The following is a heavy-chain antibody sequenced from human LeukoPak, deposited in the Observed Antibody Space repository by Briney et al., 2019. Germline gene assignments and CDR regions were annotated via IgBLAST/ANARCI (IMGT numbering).Heavy chain of an antibody. D-gene: IGHD2-8*02. CDR3: ARDLGGVGY. J-gene: IGHJ4*01. CDR2: ISSSSSTI. V-gene: IGHV3-48*01. Sequence: ETGGSLRLSCAASGFTFSSYSMNWVRQAPGKGLEWVSYISSSSSTIYYADSVKGRFTISRDNAKNSLYLQMNSLRGEDTAVYYCARDLGGVGYWGQGTLVTVSS. CDR1: GFTFSSYS.